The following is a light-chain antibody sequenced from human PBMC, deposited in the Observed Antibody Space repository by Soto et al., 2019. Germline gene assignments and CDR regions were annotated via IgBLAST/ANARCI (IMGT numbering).Light chain of an antibody. CDR3: QQSYSSPPT. J-gene: IGKJ1*01. V-gene: IGKV1-39*01. CDR1: QSISSY. CDR2: AAS. Sequence: DIQMTPSPSSLSASVGARVTITCRASQSISSYLNWYQQKPGKAPKLLIFAASSLQSGVPSRFSGSRSGPDFTLTISSLQPEDFATYYCQQSYSSPPTFGQGTKVDIK.